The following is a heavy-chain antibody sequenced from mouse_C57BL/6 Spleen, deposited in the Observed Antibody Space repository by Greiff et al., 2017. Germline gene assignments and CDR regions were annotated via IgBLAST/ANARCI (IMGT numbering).Heavy chain of an antibody. V-gene: IGHV6-3*01. CDR1: GFTFSNYW. CDR2: IRLKSDNYAT. J-gene: IGHJ3*01. Sequence: DVKLQESGGGLVQPGGSMKLSCVASGFTFSNYWMNWVRQSPEKGLEWVAQIRLKSDNYATHYAESVKGRFTISRDDSKSSVYLQMNNLRAEDTGIYYCTDYDWFAYWGQGTLVTVSA. CDR3: TDYDWFAY. D-gene: IGHD2-4*01.